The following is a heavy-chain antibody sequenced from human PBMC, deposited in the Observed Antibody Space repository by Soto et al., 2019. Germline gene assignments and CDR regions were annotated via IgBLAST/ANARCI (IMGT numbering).Heavy chain of an antibody. Sequence: QVQLVESGGGLVKPGGSLRLSCAASGFTFSDYYMSWIRQAPGKGLEWVSYISSSGSTIYYADSVKGRFTISRDNAKNSVYLQMNSLRAEDTAVYYCARVRAGYDFWSGYYTPRFNWFDPWGQGTLVTVSS. CDR3: ARVRAGYDFWSGYYTPRFNWFDP. CDR2: ISSSGSTI. J-gene: IGHJ5*02. CDR1: GFTFSDYY. V-gene: IGHV3-11*01. D-gene: IGHD3-3*01.